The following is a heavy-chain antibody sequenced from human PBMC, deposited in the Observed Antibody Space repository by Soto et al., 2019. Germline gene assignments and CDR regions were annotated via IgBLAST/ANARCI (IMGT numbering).Heavy chain of an antibody. CDR3: ARDCPVPPATPNNWYDP. V-gene: IGHV1-69*13. J-gene: IGHJ5*02. Sequence: ASVKVSCKASGGTFSSYAISWVRQAPGQGLEWMGGIIPIFGTANYAQKFQGRVTMTADASTSTAYMELRSLRSDDTAVYYCARDCPVPPATPNNWYDPWGQGTLVTVSS. CDR1: GGTFSSYA. CDR2: IIPIFGTA. D-gene: IGHD2-2*02.